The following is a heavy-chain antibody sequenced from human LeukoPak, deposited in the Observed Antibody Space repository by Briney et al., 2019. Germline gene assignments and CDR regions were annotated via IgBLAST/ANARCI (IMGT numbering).Heavy chain of an antibody. D-gene: IGHD1/OR15-1a*01. J-gene: IGHJ6*02. CDR3: ARDHNNPYGMDV. CDR2: INPSGGST. Sequence: ASVKVSCKASGYTFTSYYMHWVRQAPGQGLEWMGMINPSGGSTSYAQKFQGRVTMTRDTSTSTVYMELSSLRSEDTAVYYCARDHNNPYGMDVWGQGTTVTVSS. V-gene: IGHV1-46*01. CDR1: GYTFTSYY.